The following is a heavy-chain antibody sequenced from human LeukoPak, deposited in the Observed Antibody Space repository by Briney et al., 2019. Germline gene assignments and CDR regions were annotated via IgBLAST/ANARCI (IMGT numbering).Heavy chain of an antibody. CDR2: ISASGGDT. CDR3: ARVSIAVAGLLFDY. D-gene: IGHD6-19*01. V-gene: IGHV3-23*01. J-gene: IGHJ4*02. CDR1: GFTFSSYA. Sequence: PGGSLRLSCAASGFTFSSYAMSWVRQAPGKGLEWVSSISASGGDTYYADSVKGQFTISRGNSKNTLYLQMNSLRAEDTAVYYCARVSIAVAGLLFDYWGQGTLVTVSS.